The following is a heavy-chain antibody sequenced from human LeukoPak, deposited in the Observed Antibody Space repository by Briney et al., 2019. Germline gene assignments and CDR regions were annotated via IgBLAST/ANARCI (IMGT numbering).Heavy chain of an antibody. CDR2: IKRTADGGTT. CDR1: GFTFGDDA. J-gene: IGHJ4*02. V-gene: IGHV3-15*01. CDR3: TTDHDSSRYYLAYAS. Sequence: NPGGSLRLSCTASGFTFGDDAMSWVRQAPGKGLEWVGLIKRTADGGTTEYASPVKGRFTISRDDSKNTLYLQMNSLQTVDTAVYYCTTDHDSSRYYLAYASWGQGTLVTVSS. D-gene: IGHD3-22*01.